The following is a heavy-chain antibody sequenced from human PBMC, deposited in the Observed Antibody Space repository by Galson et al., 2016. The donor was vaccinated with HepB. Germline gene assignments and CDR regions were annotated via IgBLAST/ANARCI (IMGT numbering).Heavy chain of an antibody. CDR2: IRGSGGYT. D-gene: IGHD6-19*01. Sequence: SLRLSCAASGFTFSSYAMSWVRQAPGKGLECVSGIRGSGGYTNYADSVKGRFTISRDNSKNTLYLQMNSLRVEDTALYYCAKGSYSSGSAVNWFDPWGQGTLVTVSS. CDR3: AKGSYSSGSAVNWFDP. V-gene: IGHV3-23*01. J-gene: IGHJ5*02. CDR1: GFTFSSYA.